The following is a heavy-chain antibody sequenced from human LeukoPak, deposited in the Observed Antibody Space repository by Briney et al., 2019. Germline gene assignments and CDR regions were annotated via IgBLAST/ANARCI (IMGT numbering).Heavy chain of an antibody. CDR2: ISDSGGNT. V-gene: IGHV3-23*01. Sequence: PGGSLRLSCAASGFTFSTYAMSWVRQAPGKGLEWVSIISDSGGNTYYADSVKGRFTISRDNSKNTLYLQMNSLRVEDTAVYYCAKRWQLNFDPWGQGTLVTVSS. J-gene: IGHJ5*02. D-gene: IGHD2-15*01. CDR1: GFTFSTYA. CDR3: AKRWQLNFDP.